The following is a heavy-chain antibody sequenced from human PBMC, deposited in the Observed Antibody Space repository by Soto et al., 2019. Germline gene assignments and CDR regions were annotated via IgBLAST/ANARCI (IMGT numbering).Heavy chain of an antibody. J-gene: IGHJ3*02. D-gene: IGHD3-22*01. Sequence: TSETLSLTCAVSGGSISSSNWWSWVRQPPGKGLEWIGEINHSGSTNYNPSLKSRVTISVDTSKNQFSLKLSSVTAADTAVYYCARRRVTMIVVVPAPPPDAFDIWGQGTMVTVSS. CDR2: INHSGST. CDR1: GGSISSSNW. V-gene: IGHV4-4*02. CDR3: ARRRVTMIVVVPAPPPDAFDI.